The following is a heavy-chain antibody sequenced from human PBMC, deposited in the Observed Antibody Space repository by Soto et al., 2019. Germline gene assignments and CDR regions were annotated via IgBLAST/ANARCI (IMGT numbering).Heavy chain of an antibody. D-gene: IGHD3-10*01. CDR2: IYYSGST. CDR1: GGSISSYY. J-gene: IGHJ4*02. V-gene: IGHV4-59*08. CDR3: ARLWGWFGDY. Sequence: QVQLQESGPGLVKPSETLSLTCTVSGGSISSYYWSWIRQPPGKGLEWIGYIYYSGSTNYNPSLKSRVTISVDTSKNQCSRKLSSVTAADTAVYYCARLWGWFGDYWGQGTLVTVSS.